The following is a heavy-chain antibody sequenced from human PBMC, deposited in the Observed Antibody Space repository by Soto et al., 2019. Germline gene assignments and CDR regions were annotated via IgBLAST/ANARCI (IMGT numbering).Heavy chain of an antibody. Sequence: QVQLVQSGAEVKKPGSSVKVSCKASGGTFSSYTISWVRQAPGQGLEWMGRIIPILGIANYAQKFQGRVTISADKSTVTAYMELSSLRSEDTAGYYCAREGQEGGGYDYGYWGQGTLVTVSS. J-gene: IGHJ4*02. CDR2: IIPILGIA. CDR1: GGTFSSYT. CDR3: AREGQEGGGYDYGY. V-gene: IGHV1-69*08. D-gene: IGHD5-12*01.